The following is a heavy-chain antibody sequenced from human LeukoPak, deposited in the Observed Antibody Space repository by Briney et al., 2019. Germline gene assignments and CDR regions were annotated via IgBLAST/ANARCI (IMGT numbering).Heavy chain of an antibody. CDR1: GYTFTSYD. D-gene: IGHD3-10*01. CDR3: ARVTMVRGVIGLNNGMDV. J-gene: IGHJ6*02. Sequence: ASVKVSCKASGYTFTSYDINWVRQATGQGLEWMGWMNPNSGNTGYAQKFQGRVTMTRNTSISTAYMELSSLRSEDTAVYYCARVTMVRGVIGLNNGMDVWGQGTTVTVSS. V-gene: IGHV1-8*01. CDR2: MNPNSGNT.